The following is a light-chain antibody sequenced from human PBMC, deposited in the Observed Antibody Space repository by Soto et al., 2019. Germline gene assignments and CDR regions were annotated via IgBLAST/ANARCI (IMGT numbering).Light chain of an antibody. V-gene: IGKV1-33*01. CDR3: QQYDNLLL. J-gene: IGKJ5*01. CDR1: QDITNS. CDR2: DAS. Sequence: DIQMTQSPSSLSASVGDRVTITCQASQDITNSLNWYQQKPGKVPKFPIYDASNLETGVPSRFSGSGSGTNFTFTIGSLQPEYIATYCCQQYDNLLLFGQGTPLEIK.